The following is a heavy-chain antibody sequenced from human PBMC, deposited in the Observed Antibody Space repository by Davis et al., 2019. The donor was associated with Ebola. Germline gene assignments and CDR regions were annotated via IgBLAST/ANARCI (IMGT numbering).Heavy chain of an antibody. Sequence: GESLKTSCAASGFTFSSYGMHWVRQAPGKGLEWVAVISYDGSNKYYADSVKGRFTISRDNSKNTLYLQMNSLRAEDSAVYYCARDVTLRYFDWGRGMDVWGQGTTVTVSS. J-gene: IGHJ6*02. CDR1: GFTFSSYG. CDR3: ARDVTLRYFDWGRGMDV. D-gene: IGHD3-9*01. V-gene: IGHV3-30*03. CDR2: ISYDGSNK.